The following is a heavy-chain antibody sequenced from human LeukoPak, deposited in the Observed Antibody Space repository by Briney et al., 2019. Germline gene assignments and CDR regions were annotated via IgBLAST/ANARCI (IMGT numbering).Heavy chain of an antibody. D-gene: IGHD2-2*01. CDR2: IKTAGGTP. V-gene: IGHV3-15*01. CDR1: GFTFSEAW. J-gene: IGHJ4*02. Sequence: KTGGSLRLSCAASGFTFSEAWMSWVRQAPGKGLEWVGLIKTAGGTPDYAAPVKGRFTISRDDSKNTLYLQMNSLKVEDTAVYFCLGVPAGWGQGTLVTVSS. CDR3: LGVPAG.